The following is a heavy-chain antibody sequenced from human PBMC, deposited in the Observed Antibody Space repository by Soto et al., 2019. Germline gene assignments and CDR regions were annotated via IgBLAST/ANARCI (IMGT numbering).Heavy chain of an antibody. CDR2: IYDTGISGYTPST. Sequence: PSETLSLTCTVSGGSITSSYWSWIRRPPGKGLEWIAYIYDTGISGYTPSTSYNPSLKSRATMSVDTSKSQFSLKLTSVTAADTAVYYCARGEDAFFYYGLDVWGQGITVTVSS. CDR1: GGSITSSY. V-gene: IGHV4-59*01. J-gene: IGHJ6*02. CDR3: ARGEDAFFYYGLDV.